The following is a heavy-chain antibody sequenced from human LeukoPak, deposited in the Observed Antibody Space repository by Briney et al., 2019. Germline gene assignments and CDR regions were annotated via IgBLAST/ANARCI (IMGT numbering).Heavy chain of an antibody. CDR1: GFTFSSYS. CDR3: ARDGGLYYMDV. Sequence: GGSLRLSCAASGFTFSSYSMNWVRQAPGKGLEWVSSISSSSSYIYYADTVKGRFTISRDNAKNSLYLQMNSLRAEDTAVYYCARDGGLYYMDVWGKGTTVTVSS. J-gene: IGHJ6*03. CDR2: ISSSSSYI. D-gene: IGHD2-15*01. V-gene: IGHV3-21*01.